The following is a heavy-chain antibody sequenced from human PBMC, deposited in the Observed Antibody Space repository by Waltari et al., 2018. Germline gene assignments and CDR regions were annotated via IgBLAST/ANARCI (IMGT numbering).Heavy chain of an antibody. J-gene: IGHJ4*02. D-gene: IGHD4-4*01. CDR1: RFPCSSYA. CDR2: VGGDGAAP. Sequence: EVHLLESVGDLVHTGGSLRLYCAAARFPCSSYARHWVRQAPGRGLGWVARVGGDGAAPIYADSVKGRFTISRDNSKTTLYLQMNSLRVEDTAVYYCATLYSDYADYWGQGTLVTVSS. V-gene: IGHV3-23*01. CDR3: ATLYSDYADY.